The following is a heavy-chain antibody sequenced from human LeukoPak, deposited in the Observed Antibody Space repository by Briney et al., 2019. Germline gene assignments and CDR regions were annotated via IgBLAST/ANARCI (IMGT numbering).Heavy chain of an antibody. Sequence: PGGSLRLSCATSGFTFSRYAMHWVRQAPGKGLEWLAVISYDGSNKYYADSVKGRFTISRDNAKNSLYLQMNSLRAEDTALYYCASSRYDSSGYYGIIGYWGQGTLVTVSS. J-gene: IGHJ4*02. D-gene: IGHD3-22*01. V-gene: IGHV3-30*07. CDR1: GFTFSRYA. CDR3: ASSRYDSSGYYGIIGY. CDR2: ISYDGSNK.